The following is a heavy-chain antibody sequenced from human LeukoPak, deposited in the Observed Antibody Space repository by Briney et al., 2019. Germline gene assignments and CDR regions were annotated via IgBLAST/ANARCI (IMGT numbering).Heavy chain of an antibody. CDR3: ARDVDNWNDGKNWFDP. Sequence: GGSLRLSCAASGFTFSDYYMSWIRQAPGKGLEWVSYISSSSSYTNYADSVKGRFTISRDNAKNSLYLQMNSLRAEDTAVYYCARDVDNWNDGKNWFDPWGQGTLVTVSS. CDR2: ISSSSSYT. D-gene: IGHD1-1*01. V-gene: IGHV3-11*06. J-gene: IGHJ5*02. CDR1: GFTFSDYY.